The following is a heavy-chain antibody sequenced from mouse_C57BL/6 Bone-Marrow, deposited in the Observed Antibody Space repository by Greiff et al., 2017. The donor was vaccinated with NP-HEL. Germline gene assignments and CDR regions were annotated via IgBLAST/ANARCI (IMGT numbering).Heavy chain of an antibody. CDR2: ISSGGSYT. V-gene: IGHV5-6*01. Sequence: VQLKESGGDLVKPGGSLKLSCAASGFTFSSYGMSWVRQTPDKRLEWVATISSGGSYTYYPDSVTGRFTISRDNAKYTLYLQMSSLKSEDTAMYYCARLEMIYYAMDYWGQGTSVTVSS. J-gene: IGHJ4*01. CDR3: ARLEMIYYAMDY. CDR1: GFTFSSYG. D-gene: IGHD2-3*01.